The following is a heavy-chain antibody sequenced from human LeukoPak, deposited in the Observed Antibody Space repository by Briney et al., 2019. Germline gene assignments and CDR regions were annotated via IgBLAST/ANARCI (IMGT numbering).Heavy chain of an antibody. J-gene: IGHJ4*02. CDR3: AKDSSPLGVDYDSRSFFDY. V-gene: IGHV3-9*01. CDR1: GFTFDDYP. D-gene: IGHD3-22*01. Sequence: GRSLRLSCAASGFTFDDYPMHWVRQAPGKGLEWVSGISWNSGSIGYADSVKGRFTISRDNAKDSLYLQMNSLRAEDTALYYCAKDSSPLGVDYDSRSFFDYWGQGTLVTVSS. CDR2: ISWNSGSI.